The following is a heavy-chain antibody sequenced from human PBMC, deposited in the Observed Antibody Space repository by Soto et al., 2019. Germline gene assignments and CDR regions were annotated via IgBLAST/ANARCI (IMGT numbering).Heavy chain of an antibody. J-gene: IGHJ6*02. CDR3: ARDIQTKLSKYYYGMDV. CDR2: IIPIFGTA. V-gene: IGHV1-69*01. CDR1: GGTFSSYA. D-gene: IGHD1-1*01. Sequence: QVQLVQSGAEVKKPGSSMKVSCKASGGTFSSYAISWVRQAPGQGLEWMGGIIPIFGTANYAQKFQGRVTITADESTSTAYMELSSLRSEDTAVYYCARDIQTKLSKYYYGMDVWGQGTTVTVSS.